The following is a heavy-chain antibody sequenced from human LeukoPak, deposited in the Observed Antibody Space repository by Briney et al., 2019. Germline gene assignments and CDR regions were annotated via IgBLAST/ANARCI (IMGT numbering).Heavy chain of an antibody. CDR2: ISASSNYI. J-gene: IGHJ6*02. Sequence: GGSLRLSCAASGFTFSNTNMNWVRQAPGKGLKWVSFISASSNYIYYADSVKGRFTISRDNAQNSLYLQMNSLRDEDTAVYYCARDRRPGLYGMGYYGMDVWGQGTTVTVSS. CDR1: GFTFSNTN. CDR3: ARDRRPGLYGMGYYGMDV. D-gene: IGHD2-8*01. V-gene: IGHV3-21*06.